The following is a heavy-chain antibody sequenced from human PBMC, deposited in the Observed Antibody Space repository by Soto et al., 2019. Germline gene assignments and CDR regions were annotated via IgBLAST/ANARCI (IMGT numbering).Heavy chain of an antibody. CDR3: VRDLGCISESCQGHFVH. CDR2: ISSGSSDI. V-gene: IGHV3-21*06. D-gene: IGHD3-3*02. CDR1: GFTFRSHS. J-gene: IGHJ4*02. Sequence: PGGSLRLSCSASGFTFRSHSMNWVRQAPGKGLEWIAYISSGSSDIYYGDSVKGRVTISRDNAQNSVYLQLENLRDADTAVYYCVRDLGCISESCQGHFVHWGRGTLFTVSS.